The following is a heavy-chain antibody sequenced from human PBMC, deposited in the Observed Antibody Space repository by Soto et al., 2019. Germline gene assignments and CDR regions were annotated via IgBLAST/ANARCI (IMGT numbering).Heavy chain of an antibody. V-gene: IGHV3-23*01. D-gene: IGHD2-8*01. CDR3: AKDEVYCTNGVCYIGRNPDY. CDR2: ISGSGGST. CDR1: GFTFSSYA. J-gene: IGHJ4*02. Sequence: PGGSLRLSCAASGFTFSSYAMSWVRQAPGKGLEWVSAISGSGGSTYYADSVKGRFTISRDNSKNTLYLQMNSLRAEDTAVYYCAKDEVYCTNGVCYIGRNPDYWGQGTLVTVSS.